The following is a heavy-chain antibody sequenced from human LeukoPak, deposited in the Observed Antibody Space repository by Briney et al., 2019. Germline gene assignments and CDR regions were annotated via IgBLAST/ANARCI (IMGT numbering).Heavy chain of an antibody. Sequence: GGSLRLSCAASGITLSSYDMHWVRQAPGKALEWVAVISYDGSNKDYADSVKGRFTISRDNSKNTLYLQLSSLRADDTAVYYCVKEGISAAGRTKHFDYWGQGTLVTVSS. D-gene: IGHD6-13*01. CDR1: GITLSSYD. J-gene: IGHJ4*02. CDR3: VKEGISAAGRTKHFDY. CDR2: ISYDGSNK. V-gene: IGHV3-30*14.